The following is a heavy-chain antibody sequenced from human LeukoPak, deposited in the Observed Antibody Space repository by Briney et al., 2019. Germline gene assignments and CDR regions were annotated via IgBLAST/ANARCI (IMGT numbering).Heavy chain of an antibody. CDR2: ISGSVGST. CDR3: AKRTLYYYDSNYMDV. V-gene: IGHV3-23*01. CDR1: GFTFSSYA. Sequence: GGSLRLSCAASGFTFSSYAMSWVRQAPGKGLEWVSAISGSVGSTYYADSVKGPFTISRENSKNTLYLQKNRLRAKDTAVYYCAKRTLYYYDSNYMDVWGKGTTVTVSS. J-gene: IGHJ6*03. D-gene: IGHD3-22*01.